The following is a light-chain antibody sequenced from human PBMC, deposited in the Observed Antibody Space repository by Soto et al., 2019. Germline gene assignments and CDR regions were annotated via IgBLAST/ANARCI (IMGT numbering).Light chain of an antibody. J-gene: IGLJ2*01. Sequence: QSALTQPPSASGSPGQSVTISCTGTSSDVGGYNYVSWYQQHPGKAPKLMIYEVSKRPSGVPDRFFGSKSGNTASLTVSGXXAEDXXDYYCSSSTGSNILVFGGGTKLTV. CDR3: SSSTGSNILV. CDR1: SSDVGGYNY. V-gene: IGLV2-8*01. CDR2: EVS.